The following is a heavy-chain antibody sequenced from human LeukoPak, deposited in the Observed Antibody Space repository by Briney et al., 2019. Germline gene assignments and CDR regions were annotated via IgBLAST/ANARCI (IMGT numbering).Heavy chain of an antibody. CDR1: GYTFTSYG. D-gene: IGHD3-9*01. CDR2: ISAYNGNT. CDR3: ARHNQLEVRYFDWGYYYYGMDV. J-gene: IGHJ6*02. Sequence: ASVKVSCKASGYTFTSYGISWVRQAPGQGLEWMGWISAYNGNTNYAQKLQGRVTMTTDTSTSTAYMELSSLRSDDTAVYYCARHNQLEVRYFDWGYYYYGMDVWGQGTTVTVSS. V-gene: IGHV1-18*01.